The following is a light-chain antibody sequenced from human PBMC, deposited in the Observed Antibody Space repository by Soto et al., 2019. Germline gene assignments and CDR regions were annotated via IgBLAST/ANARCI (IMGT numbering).Light chain of an antibody. CDR2: KAS. CDR3: QQYNSYSTWT. J-gene: IGKJ1*01. V-gene: IGKV1-5*03. Sequence: DIQMTQSPSTLSASVGDRVTITCRASQSISSWLAWYQQKPGKAPKLLIYKASSLESGFPSRFSGSGSGTEFTLTISSLQPDDFATYYCQQYNSYSTWTFGQGTKVEIK. CDR1: QSISSW.